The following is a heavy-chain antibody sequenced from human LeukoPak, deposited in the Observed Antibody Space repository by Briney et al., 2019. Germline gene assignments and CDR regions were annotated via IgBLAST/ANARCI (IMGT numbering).Heavy chain of an antibody. D-gene: IGHD2/OR15-2a*01. CDR2: IRQDGSEK. Sequence: PGGSLRLSCAGSGFTIGSYWMSWVRQAPGKGLEWVANIRQDGSEKFYVDSVTGRLTISRENAKNSLYLQMNSLRAEDTGIYYCARAGYYGDDAFDLWGQGTMVTVSS. J-gene: IGHJ3*01. CDR3: ARAGYYGDDAFDL. V-gene: IGHV3-7*01. CDR1: GFTIGSYW.